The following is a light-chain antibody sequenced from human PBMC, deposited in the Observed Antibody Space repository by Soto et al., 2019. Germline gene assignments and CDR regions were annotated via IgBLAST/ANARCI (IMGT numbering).Light chain of an antibody. CDR2: DAS. CDR1: QTISFS. V-gene: IGKV1-5*01. CDR3: QQYNNYWT. J-gene: IGKJ1*01. Sequence: DIQMTQSPSTLSASVGDRVTITCRASQTISFSLAWYHQKPGKAPKLLIYDASTLQSGVPSRFSGSESGTEFILTISGLQPDDFATYYCQQYNNYWTFGQGTKVDIK.